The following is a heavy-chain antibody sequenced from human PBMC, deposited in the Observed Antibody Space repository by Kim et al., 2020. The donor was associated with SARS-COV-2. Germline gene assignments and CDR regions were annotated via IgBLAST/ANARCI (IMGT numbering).Heavy chain of an antibody. J-gene: IGHJ4*02. V-gene: IGHV3-11*03. CDR1: GFIFSSYY. CDR2: INRDRSHT. D-gene: IGHD2-2*01. Sequence: GGSLRLSCAASGFIFSSYYMSWIRQAPGKGLEWVSIINRDRSHTNYADSVKGRFTISRDNAKRSLYLQMTSVKAEDTAVYYCVKATREPDFWGQGTLVTVSS. CDR3: VKATREPDF.